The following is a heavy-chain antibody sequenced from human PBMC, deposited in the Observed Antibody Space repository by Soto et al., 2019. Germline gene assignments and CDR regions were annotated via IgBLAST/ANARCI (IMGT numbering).Heavy chain of an antibody. CDR2: ISASGGNT. CDR3: AKHEKDYGDFSYGY. V-gene: IGHV1-18*04. CDR1: VYTFTCYG. Sequence: ASVTVSCKASVYTFTCYGISWMGQAPGQGLEWVGWISASGGNTNYAQKVQCRVTMTTDTSKSTAYLEMRSLRSDDTAVYYCAKHEKDYGDFSYGYWGQGTLVTVSS. D-gene: IGHD4-17*01. J-gene: IGHJ4*02.